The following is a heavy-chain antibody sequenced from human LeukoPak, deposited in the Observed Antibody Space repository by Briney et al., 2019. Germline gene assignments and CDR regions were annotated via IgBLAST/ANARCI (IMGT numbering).Heavy chain of an antibody. D-gene: IGHD2-21*01. J-gene: IGHJ4*02. CDR3: AALWSFDY. CDR1: GFTFSTYE. Sequence: GGSLRLSCAASGFTFSTYEMNWVRQAPGKGLEWISYISSNGKTIYYSDSVKGRFTISRDNAKNSLYLQMNSLRAEDTAVYYCAALWSFDYWGQGTLVSVSP. V-gene: IGHV3-48*03. CDR2: ISSNGKTI.